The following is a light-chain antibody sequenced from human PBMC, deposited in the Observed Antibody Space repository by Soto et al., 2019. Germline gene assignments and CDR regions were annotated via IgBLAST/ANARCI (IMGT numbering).Light chain of an antibody. V-gene: IGLV2-14*03. Sequence: QSALTQPASVSGSPGQSITISCTGTSSDVDGYNFVSWYQQHPGTAPKLLIYDVSDRPSGVSNRFSGSKSGNTASLTISGLQAEDEADYYCSSYASSSTLIFGGGTKVTVL. CDR3: SSYASSSTLI. CDR2: DVS. CDR1: SSDVDGYNF. J-gene: IGLJ2*01.